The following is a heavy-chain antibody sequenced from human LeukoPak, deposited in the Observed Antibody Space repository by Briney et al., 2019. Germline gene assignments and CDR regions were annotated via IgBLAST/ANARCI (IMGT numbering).Heavy chain of an antibody. V-gene: IGHV3-23*01. CDR3: TKDPNGDYIGAFDP. D-gene: IGHD4-17*01. J-gene: IGHJ5*02. Sequence: GGSLRLSWAASGFSFSSFAMTWVRQAPGKGLEWVSSITGGHYATYNTDSVKGRFTISRDNAKNTLYLQMNSLRADDTAMYYCTKDPNGDYIGAFDPWGQGTLVTVSS. CDR2: ITGGHYAT. CDR1: GFSFSSFA.